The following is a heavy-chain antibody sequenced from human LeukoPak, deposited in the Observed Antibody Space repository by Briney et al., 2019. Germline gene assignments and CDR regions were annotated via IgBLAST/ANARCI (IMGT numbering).Heavy chain of an antibody. CDR3: ARDHYDGYNLDY. J-gene: IGHJ4*02. CDR2: IYSGGST. Sequence: GGSLRLSCAASGFTVSSNYMSWVRQAPGKGLEWVSVIYSGGSTYYADSVKGRFTISRDNSKNTLYLQMNSLRAEDTAVYYCARDHYDGYNLDYWGQGTLVTVSS. V-gene: IGHV3-53*01. CDR1: GFTVSSNY. D-gene: IGHD5-24*01.